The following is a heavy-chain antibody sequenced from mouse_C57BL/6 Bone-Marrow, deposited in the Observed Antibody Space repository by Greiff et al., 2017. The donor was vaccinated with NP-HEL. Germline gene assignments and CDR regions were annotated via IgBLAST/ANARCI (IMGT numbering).Heavy chain of an antibody. CDR2: IDPNSGGT. CDR1: GYTFTSYW. D-gene: IGHD2-3*01. CDR3: ARWFGDGCQVLDY. J-gene: IGHJ2*01. V-gene: IGHV1-72*01. Sequence: QVQLQQPGAELVKPGASVKLSCKASGYTFTSYWMHWVKQRPGRGLEWIGRIDPNSGGTKYNEKFKSKATLTVDKPSSTAYMQLSSLTSEDSAVYYCARWFGDGCQVLDYWGQGTTLTVSS.